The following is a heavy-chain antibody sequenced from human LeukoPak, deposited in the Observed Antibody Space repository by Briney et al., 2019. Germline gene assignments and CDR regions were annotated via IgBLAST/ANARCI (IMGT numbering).Heavy chain of an antibody. CDR3: ARSAISNYYYYYYMDV. CDR1: GYSISSGYY. V-gene: IGHV4-38-2*02. Sequence: SETLSLTCTVSGYSISSGYYWGWIRQPPGKGLEWIGSIYHSGNTYYSPSLKSRVTISVDTSKNQFSLKLSSVTAADTAVYYCARSAISNYYYYYYMDVWGKGTTVTVSS. D-gene: IGHD3-3*01. J-gene: IGHJ6*03. CDR2: IYHSGNT.